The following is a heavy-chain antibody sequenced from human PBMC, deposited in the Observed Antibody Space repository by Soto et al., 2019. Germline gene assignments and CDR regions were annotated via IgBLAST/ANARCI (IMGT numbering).Heavy chain of an antibody. CDR3: AAALLWFGEPRGGDY. CDR1: GFTFTSSA. V-gene: IGHV1-58*01. D-gene: IGHD3-10*01. Sequence: SVKVSFKSSGFTFTSSAVQWVLQARGQRLEWIGWIVVGSGNTNYAQKFQERVTITRDMSTSTAYMELSSLRSEDTAVYYCAAALLWFGEPRGGDYWGQGTLVTVSS. J-gene: IGHJ4*02. CDR2: IVVGSGNT.